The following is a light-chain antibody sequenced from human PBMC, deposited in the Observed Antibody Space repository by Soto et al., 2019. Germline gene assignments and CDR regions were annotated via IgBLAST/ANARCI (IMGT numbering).Light chain of an antibody. Sequence: EIVLTQSPGTLSLSPGERATLSCRASQSVYNNYLACYQPKPVQPPTLLVPAASNRGNGIPDRFSGGGSGTDFTLTISSLEPEDFAVYYCQQYGLPPHSFGQGTRVEIK. J-gene: IGKJ2*01. CDR2: AAS. V-gene: IGKV3-20*01. CDR3: QQYGLPPHS. CDR1: QSVYNNY.